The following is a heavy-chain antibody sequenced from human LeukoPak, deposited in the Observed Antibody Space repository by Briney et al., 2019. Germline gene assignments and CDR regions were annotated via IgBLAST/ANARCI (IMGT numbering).Heavy chain of an antibody. J-gene: IGHJ4*02. V-gene: IGHV4-59*01. CDR1: GGSISSYY. CDR2: IYYSGTT. Sequence: TPETLSLTCTVSGGSISSYYWSWIRQPPGKGLEWIGYIYYSGTTNYNPSLKSRVTISVDTSKNQFSLKLSSVTAADTAVYYCARGVYIAAAQYAYWGQGTLVTVSS. D-gene: IGHD6-13*01. CDR3: ARGVYIAAAQYAY.